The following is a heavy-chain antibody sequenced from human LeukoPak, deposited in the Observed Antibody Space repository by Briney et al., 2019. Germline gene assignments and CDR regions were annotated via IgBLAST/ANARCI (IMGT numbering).Heavy chain of an antibody. CDR3: ARDRDCSSTSCYAPFDYGMDV. J-gene: IGHJ6*02. CDR1: GYTFTSYG. D-gene: IGHD2-2*01. V-gene: IGHV1-18*01. Sequence: ASVKVSCKASGYTFTSYGISWVRQAPGQGLEWMGWISAYNGNTNYAQKLQGRVTMTTDTSTSTAYMELRSLRSDDTAVYYCARDRDCSSTSCYAPFDYGMDVWGQGTTVTVSS. CDR2: ISAYNGNT.